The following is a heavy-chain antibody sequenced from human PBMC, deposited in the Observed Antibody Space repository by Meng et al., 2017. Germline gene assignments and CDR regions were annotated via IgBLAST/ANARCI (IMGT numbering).Heavy chain of an antibody. V-gene: IGHV4-39*07. Sequence: QWQGEESGPVLVKRSQTLSLTCAASGGSISSSSDYRGWARQHPGKGLEWIGSIYYSGSTYYNPSLKSRVTISVDTSKNQFSLKLSSVTAADTAVYYCASLRIAVAGINWFDPWGQGTLVTVSS. CDR3: ASLRIAVAGINWFDP. CDR1: GGSISSSSDY. D-gene: IGHD6-19*01. J-gene: IGHJ5*02. CDR2: IYYSGST.